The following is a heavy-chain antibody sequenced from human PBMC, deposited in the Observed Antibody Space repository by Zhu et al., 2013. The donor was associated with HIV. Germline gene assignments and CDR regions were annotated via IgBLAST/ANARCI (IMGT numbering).Heavy chain of an antibody. CDR1: GYIFTGYY. CDR3: ATHDDFWALMDV. CDR2: INPDSGGT. D-gene: IGHD3-3*01. Sequence: QVQVVQSGAEVKKPGASVKVSCKSSGYIFTGYYIHWVRQAPGQGLEWMGWINPDSGGTDYAQHFQGRVTMTRDTSISTAYMELNRLTSDDTAVYYCATHDDFWALMDVWGKGTTVIVSS. J-gene: IGHJ6*03. V-gene: IGHV1-2*02.